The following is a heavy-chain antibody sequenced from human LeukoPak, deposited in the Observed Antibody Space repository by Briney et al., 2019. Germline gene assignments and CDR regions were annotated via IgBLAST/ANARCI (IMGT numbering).Heavy chain of an antibody. CDR1: GYTFTGYY. CDR2: INPNSGGT. CDR3: ARESGSSSSLLFDY. Sequence: GASVKVSCKASGYTFTGYYMHWVRQAPGQGLEWMGWINPNSGGTNYAQKFQGRVTMTRDTSISTAYMELSRLRSDDTAVYYCARESGSSSSLLFDYWGQGTLVTVSS. J-gene: IGHJ4*02. V-gene: IGHV1-2*02. D-gene: IGHD6-6*01.